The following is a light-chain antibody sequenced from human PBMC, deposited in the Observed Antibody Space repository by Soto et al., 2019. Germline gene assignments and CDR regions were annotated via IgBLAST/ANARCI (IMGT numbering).Light chain of an antibody. J-gene: IGKJ5*01. CDR1: QGINNW. CDR2: AAS. CDR3: QQAYNFPLT. Sequence: DIQMTQSPCSVSASVGDRVTITCRASQGINNWLAWYQQKPGKAPKLLIYAASSLQSEVPSRFSGSGSGTDFTLTINSLQPEDFATYYCQQAYNFPLTFGQGTRLEIK. V-gene: IGKV1D-12*01.